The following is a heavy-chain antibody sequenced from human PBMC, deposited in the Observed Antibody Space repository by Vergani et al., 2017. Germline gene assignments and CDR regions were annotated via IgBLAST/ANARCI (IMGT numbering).Heavy chain of an antibody. CDR1: GFTFSSYA. D-gene: IGHD3-10*01. J-gene: IGHJ4*02. Sequence: EVQLLESGGGLVQPGGSLRLSCAASGFTFSSYAMSWVRQAPGKGLEWVSAISGSGGSTYYADSVKGRFTISRDNSKNTLYLQMNSLRAEDTAVYYCARPNYGSGSYYSNWGQGTLVTVSS. CDR2: ISGSGGST. CDR3: ARPNYGSGSYYSN. V-gene: IGHV3-23*01.